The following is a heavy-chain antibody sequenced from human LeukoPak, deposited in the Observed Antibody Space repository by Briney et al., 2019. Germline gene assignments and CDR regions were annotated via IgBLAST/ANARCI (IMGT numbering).Heavy chain of an antibody. J-gene: IGHJ6*03. Sequence: SETLSLTCTVSGGSISSSSYYWGWIRQPPGKGLEWIGSIYYSGSTYYNPSLKSRVTISVDTSKNQFSLKLSSVTAADTAVYYCARAGYSYGGYYYYYYMDVWGKGTTVTVSS. V-gene: IGHV4-39*07. D-gene: IGHD5-18*01. CDR3: ARAGYSYGGYYYYYYMDV. CDR2: IYYSGST. CDR1: GGSISSSSYY.